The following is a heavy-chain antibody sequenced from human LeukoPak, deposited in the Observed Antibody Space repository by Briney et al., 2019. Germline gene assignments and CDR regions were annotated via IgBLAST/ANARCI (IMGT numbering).Heavy chain of an antibody. D-gene: IGHD3-16*01. Sequence: ASVKVSCKASGGTFSSYAISWVRQAPGQGLEWMGRNIPILGIANYAQKFQGRVTITADKSTSTAYMELSSLRSEDTAVYYCARSPPIMITFGGVIWFDTWGQGTLVTVSS. V-gene: IGHV1-69*04. CDR3: ARSPPIMITFGGVIWFDT. J-gene: IGHJ5*02. CDR1: GGTFSSYA. CDR2: NIPILGIA.